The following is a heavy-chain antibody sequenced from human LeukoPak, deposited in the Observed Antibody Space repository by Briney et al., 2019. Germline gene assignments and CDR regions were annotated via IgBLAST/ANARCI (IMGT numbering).Heavy chain of an antibody. Sequence: GGSLRLSCAASGFTFSSYGMHWVRQTPGKGLEWVAVIWYDGSNKYYADSVKGRFTISRDNSKNTLYLQMNSLRAEDTAVYYCARDYYDSSGYFDYWGQGTLVTVSS. J-gene: IGHJ4*02. V-gene: IGHV3-33*01. CDR3: ARDYYDSSGYFDY. CDR1: GFTFSSYG. D-gene: IGHD3-22*01. CDR2: IWYDGSNK.